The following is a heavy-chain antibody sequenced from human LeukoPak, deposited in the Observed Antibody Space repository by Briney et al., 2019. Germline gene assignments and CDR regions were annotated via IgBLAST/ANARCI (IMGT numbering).Heavy chain of an antibody. J-gene: IGHJ4*02. CDR3: ARGKYHYDSRPVAGWYFDY. D-gene: IGHD3-22*01. V-gene: IGHV4-59*01. CDR1: GVSISSYY. CDR2: IYYSGST. Sequence: PSETLSLTCTVSGVSISSYYWSWIGQPPGKGLEWIGYIYYSGSTNYNPSLKSRVTISVDTSKNQFSLELSSVTAADTAVYYCARGKYHYDSRPVAGWYFDYWGQGTLVTVSS.